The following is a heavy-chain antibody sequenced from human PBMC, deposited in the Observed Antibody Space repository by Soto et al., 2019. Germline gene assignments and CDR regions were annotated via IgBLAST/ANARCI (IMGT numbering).Heavy chain of an antibody. Sequence: GASVKVSCKASGYTFTSYGISWVRQAPGQGLEWMGWISAYNGNTNYAQKLQGRVTMTTDTSTSTAYMELRSLRSDDTAVYYCARDLYYYDSSGYYPGAFDIWGQGTMVTVSS. CDR1: GYTFTSYG. D-gene: IGHD3-22*01. CDR3: ARDLYYYDSSGYYPGAFDI. CDR2: ISAYNGNT. J-gene: IGHJ3*02. V-gene: IGHV1-18*01.